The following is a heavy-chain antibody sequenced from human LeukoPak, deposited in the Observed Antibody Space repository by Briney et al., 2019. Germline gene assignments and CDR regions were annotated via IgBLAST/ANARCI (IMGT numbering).Heavy chain of an antibody. Sequence: GASVKVSCKASGYTFTGYHMHWVRQAPGQGLEWMGWINPNSGGTNYAQKFQGRVTMTRDTSISTAYMELSSLRSEDTAVYYCARDQNPTYYYDTSGYLNWFDPWGQGTLVTVSS. J-gene: IGHJ5*02. D-gene: IGHD3-22*01. CDR3: ARDQNPTYYYDTSGYLNWFDP. CDR1: GYTFTGYH. CDR2: INPNSGGT. V-gene: IGHV1-2*02.